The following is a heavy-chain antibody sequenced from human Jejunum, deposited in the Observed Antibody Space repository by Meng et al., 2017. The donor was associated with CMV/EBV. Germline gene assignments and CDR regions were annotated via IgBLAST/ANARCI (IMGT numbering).Heavy chain of an antibody. D-gene: IGHD2-2*01. CDR3: ARVMPFRGDIVVVPAARPNYYYYYGMDV. Sequence: QAPGQGLEWMGWIHPNSGGTNYAQKFQGRVTMTRDTSISTAYMELSRLRSDDTAVYYCARVMPFRGDIVVVPAARPNYYYYYGMDVWGQGTTVTVSS. J-gene: IGHJ6*02. V-gene: IGHV1-2*02. CDR2: IHPNSGGT.